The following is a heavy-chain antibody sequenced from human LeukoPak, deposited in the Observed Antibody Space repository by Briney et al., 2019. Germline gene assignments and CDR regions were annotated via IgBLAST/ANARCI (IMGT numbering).Heavy chain of an antibody. Sequence: GGSLRLSCAASGFXFSNYWIDWVRQAPGKGLEWVSRINTDGSSTSYADSVKGRFTISRDNAKNTLYLQMNSLRAEDTALYYCARLRSGGCGDYWGQGALVTVSS. CDR1: GFXFSNYW. CDR2: INTDGSST. J-gene: IGHJ4*02. CDR3: ARLRSGGCGDY. D-gene: IGHD2-15*01. V-gene: IGHV3-74*01.